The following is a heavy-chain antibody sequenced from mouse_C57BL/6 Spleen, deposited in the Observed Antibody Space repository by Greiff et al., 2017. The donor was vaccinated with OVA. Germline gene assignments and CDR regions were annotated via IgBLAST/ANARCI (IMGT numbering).Heavy chain of an antibody. J-gene: IGHJ4*01. CDR1: GFTFSDYG. D-gene: IGHD1-1*01. CDR3: ARPDYYGSSGAMDY. Sequence: EVKLMESGGGLVKPGGSLKLSCAASGFTFSDYGMHWVRQAPEKGLEWVAYISSGSSTIYYADTVKGRFTISRDNAKNTLFLQMTSLRSEDTAMYYCARPDYYGSSGAMDYWGQGTSVTVSS. V-gene: IGHV5-17*01. CDR2: ISSGSSTI.